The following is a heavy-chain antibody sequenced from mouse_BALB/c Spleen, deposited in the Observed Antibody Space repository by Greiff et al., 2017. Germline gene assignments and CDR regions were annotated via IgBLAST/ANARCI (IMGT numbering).Heavy chain of an antibody. CDR3: ARFRGGNLIYDGYYEPMDD. J-gene: IGHJ4*01. Sequence: QVQLQQSGAELAKPGASVKMSCKASGYTFTSYWMHWVKQRPGQGLEWIGYINPSTGYTEYNQKFKDKATLTADKSSSTAYMQLSSLTSEDSAVYYCARFRGGNLIYDGYYEPMDDWGQGTSVTVSS. CDR2: INPSTGYT. V-gene: IGHV1-7*01. CDR1: GYTFTSYW. D-gene: IGHD2-3*01.